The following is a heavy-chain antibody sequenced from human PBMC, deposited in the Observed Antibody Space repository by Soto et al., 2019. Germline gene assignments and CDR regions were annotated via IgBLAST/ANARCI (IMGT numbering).Heavy chain of an antibody. CDR1: GGSISSYY. V-gene: IGHV4-59*01. CDR2: IYYSGST. CDR3: ARGDCSSTSCYNY. D-gene: IGHD2-2*02. Sequence: QVQLQESGPGLVKPSETLSLTCTVSGGSISSYYWSWIRQPPGKGLEWIGYIYYSGSTNYNPSLKSRVTISVDTSKNQFSLKLSSVTVADTAVYYCARGDCSSTSCYNYWGQGTLVTVSS. J-gene: IGHJ4*02.